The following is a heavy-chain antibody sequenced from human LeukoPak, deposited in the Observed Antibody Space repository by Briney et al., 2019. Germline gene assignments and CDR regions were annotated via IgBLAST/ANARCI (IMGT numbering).Heavy chain of an antibody. V-gene: IGHV4-59*08. J-gene: IGHJ4*02. CDR2: IYYSGST. CDR1: GGSISSYY. CDR3: ARHLPHDFDWLLSGPFDY. D-gene: IGHD3-9*01. Sequence: PSETLSLTCTVSGGSISSYYWSWIRQPPGKGLEWIGYIYYSGSTNYNPSLKSRVTISVDTSKNQFSLKLSSVTAADTAVYYCARHLPHDFDWLLSGPFDYWGQGTLVTVSS.